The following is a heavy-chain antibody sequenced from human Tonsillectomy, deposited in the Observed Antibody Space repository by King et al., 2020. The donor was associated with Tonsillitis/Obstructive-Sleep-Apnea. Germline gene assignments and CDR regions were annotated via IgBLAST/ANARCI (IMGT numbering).Heavy chain of an antibody. CDR3: ARLTSVSTSGWYGY. V-gene: IGHV1-69*10. D-gene: IGHD6-19*01. J-gene: IGHJ4*02. CDR2: IIPILGIA. CDR1: GGTFSSNG. Sequence: VQLVQSGAEVKKPGSSVKVSCKASGGTFSSNGITWVRQAPGQGLEWMGGIIPILGIANYAQKFQGRVTITADKSTNTAYMEVSSLRSEDTAVYYCARLTSVSTSGWYGYWGQGTLVTVSS.